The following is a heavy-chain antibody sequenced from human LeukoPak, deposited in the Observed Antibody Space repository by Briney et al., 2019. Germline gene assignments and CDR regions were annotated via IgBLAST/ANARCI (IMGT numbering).Heavy chain of an antibody. J-gene: IGHJ3*02. V-gene: IGHV3-66*01. CDR3: ARERYYYDSSGTHDAFDI. CDR1: GFTVSSNY. CDR2: IYSGGST. D-gene: IGHD3-22*01. Sequence: GGSLRLSCAASGFTVSSNYMSWVRQAPGKGLEWVSVIYSGGSTYYADSVKGRFTISRDNSKNTLYLQMNSLRAEDTAVYYCARERYYYDSSGTHDAFDIWGQGTMVTVSS.